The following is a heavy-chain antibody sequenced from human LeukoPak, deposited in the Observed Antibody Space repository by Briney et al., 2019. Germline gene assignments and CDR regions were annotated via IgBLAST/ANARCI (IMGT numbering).Heavy chain of an antibody. V-gene: IGHV3-48*03. CDR2: ISSSGSTI. CDR3: ASGDDYFDY. Sequence: GRSLRLSCAASGFTFSSYEMNWVRQAPGKGLEWVSYISSSGSTIYYADSVKGRFTISRDNAKNSLYLQMNSLRAEDTAVYYCASGDDYFDYWGQGTLVTVSS. J-gene: IGHJ4*02. CDR1: GFTFSSYE. D-gene: IGHD7-27*01.